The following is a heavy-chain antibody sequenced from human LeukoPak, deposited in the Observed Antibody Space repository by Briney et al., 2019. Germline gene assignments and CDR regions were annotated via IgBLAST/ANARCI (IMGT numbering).Heavy chain of an antibody. Sequence: ETLSLTCAVSGGSISSSNWWSWVRQPPGKGLEWIGEINHSGSTNYNPSLKSRVTISVDTSKNQFSLKLSSVTAADTAVYYCARDLLRSGWYVGAYYYMDVWGKGTTVTVSS. CDR2: INHSGST. J-gene: IGHJ6*03. CDR1: GGSISSSNW. V-gene: IGHV4-4*02. D-gene: IGHD6-19*01. CDR3: ARDLLRSGWYVGAYYYMDV.